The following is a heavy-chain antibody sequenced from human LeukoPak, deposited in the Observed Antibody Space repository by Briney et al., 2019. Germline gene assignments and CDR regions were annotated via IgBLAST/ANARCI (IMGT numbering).Heavy chain of an antibody. CDR2: NYPGDSET. V-gene: IGHV5-51*01. J-gene: IGHJ4*02. CDR1: GYIFTSYW. CDR3: ARSGSYPTTIPFDY. Sequence: GASLKISCEGSGYIFTSYWIGGGRPLRGKGVEWMGINYPGDSETRYSPSFQGQVTISADKSISTAYLQWSSLKASDTAMYYCARSGSYPTTIPFDYWGQGTLVTVSS. D-gene: IGHD1-26*01.